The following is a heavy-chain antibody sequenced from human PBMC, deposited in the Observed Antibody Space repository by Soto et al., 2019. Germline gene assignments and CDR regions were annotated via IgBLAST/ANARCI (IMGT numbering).Heavy chain of an antibody. Sequence: ASVKVSCKASGYTFTSYYMHWVRQAPGQGLEWMGIINPSGGSTSYAQKFQGRVTMTRDTSTSTVYMELSSLRSGDTAVHYCATLTILGVVTGDYWGQGTLVTVSS. D-gene: IGHD3-3*01. J-gene: IGHJ4*02. CDR3: ATLTILGVVTGDY. CDR1: GYTFTSYY. V-gene: IGHV1-46*01. CDR2: INPSGGST.